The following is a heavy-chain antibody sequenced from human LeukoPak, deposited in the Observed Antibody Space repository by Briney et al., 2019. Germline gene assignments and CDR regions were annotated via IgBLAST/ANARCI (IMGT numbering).Heavy chain of an antibody. CDR2: IIPIFGTA. V-gene: IGHV1-69*05. CDR3: ARDAPDFWSGFDAFDI. CDR1: GYTFTSYA. Sequence: ASVKVSCKASGYTFTSYAISWVRQAPGQGLEWMGRIIPIFGTANYAQKFQGRVTITTDESTSTAYMELSSLRSEDTAVYYCARDAPDFWSGFDAFDIWGQGTMVTVSS. J-gene: IGHJ3*02. D-gene: IGHD3-3*01.